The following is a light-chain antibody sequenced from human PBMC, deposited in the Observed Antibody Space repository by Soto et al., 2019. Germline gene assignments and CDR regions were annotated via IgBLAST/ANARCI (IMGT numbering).Light chain of an antibody. V-gene: IGLV2-14*01. CDR2: GVT. CDR1: SSDVGGYNY. J-gene: IGLJ1*01. CDR3: SSYTSASSLLYL. Sequence: QSALTQPASVSGSPGQSIPISCTGTSSDVGGYNYVSWYQQHPGIAPKLLIYGVTNRPSGVSTRFSDSKSGNTASLTISGLQAVDEADYHCSSYTSASSLLYLFGTGTKVTVL.